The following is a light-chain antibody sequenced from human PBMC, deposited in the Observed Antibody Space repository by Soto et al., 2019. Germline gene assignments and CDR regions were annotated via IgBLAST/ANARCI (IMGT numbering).Light chain of an antibody. J-gene: IGKJ5*01. V-gene: IGKV3D-15*01. CDR1: QSVSSN. CDR2: GAS. CDR3: QQYNNWPPIT. Sequence: EVVMTQSPATLSVSPGERATLSCRASQSVSSNLAWYQQKPGQAPRLLMHGASSRATGIPDRFSGSGSGTEFTLTISSLQSEDFAVYYCQQYNNWPPITFGQGTRLEIK.